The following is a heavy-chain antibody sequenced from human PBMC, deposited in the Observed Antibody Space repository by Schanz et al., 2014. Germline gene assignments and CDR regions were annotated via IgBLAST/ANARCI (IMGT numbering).Heavy chain of an antibody. J-gene: IGHJ4*02. D-gene: IGHD3-9*01. Sequence: VQVVESGGGLVQPGGSLRLSCAASGSSFSSYAMHWVRQAPGKGLEWVAVISYEGNDKYYGDSVKGRFTISRDSPKNRLYLQMNSLRPEDSGVYYCARGVARERYSDWLELDYWGQGTLVTVSS. CDR2: ISYEGNDK. CDR3: ARGVARERYSDWLELDY. CDR1: GSSFSSYA. V-gene: IGHV3-30*04.